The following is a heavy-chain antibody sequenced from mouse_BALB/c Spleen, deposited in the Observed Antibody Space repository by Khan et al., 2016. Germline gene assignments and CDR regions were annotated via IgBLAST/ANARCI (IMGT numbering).Heavy chain of an antibody. J-gene: IGHJ4*01. D-gene: IGHD1-1*01. CDR1: GYTFTSYC. CDR3: ARARTVPLMDY. V-gene: IGHV1S41*01. CDR2: IDPGSGST. Sequence: DLVKPGASVKLSCTASGYTFTSYCINWIKQRPGQGLEWIGRIDPGSGSTDYNAMFKGKATLTVDTSSNTAYLHLSSLSSEDPAVYYCARARTVPLMDYWGQGTSVTVAS.